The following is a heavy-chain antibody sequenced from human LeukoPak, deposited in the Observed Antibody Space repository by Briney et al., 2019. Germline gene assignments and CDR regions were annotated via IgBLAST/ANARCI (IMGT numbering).Heavy chain of an antibody. CDR2: ISSSGSAI. Sequence: GGSLRLSCAASGFTFSSYEMNWVRQAPGKGLEWISYISSSGSAIFYADSVRGRFTISRDNAKNSLYLQMNSLRVEDTAVYYCAREVQGGPFVVSIPFDYRGQGTLVTVSS. CDR1: GFTFSSYE. J-gene: IGHJ4*02. CDR3: AREVQGGPFVVSIPFDY. D-gene: IGHD2-21*01. V-gene: IGHV3-48*03.